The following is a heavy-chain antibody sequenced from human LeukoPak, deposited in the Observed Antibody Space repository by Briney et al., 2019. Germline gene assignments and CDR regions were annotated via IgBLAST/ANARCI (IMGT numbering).Heavy chain of an antibody. CDR3: ARGGFRTRGLRYNDAFDI. J-gene: IGHJ3*02. Sequence: SESLSLTCTVSGGSISSSSYYWGWIRQPPGKGLEWIGSIYYSGSTYYNPSLKSRVTISVDTSKNQFSLKLSSVTAADTAVYYCARGGFRTRGLRYNDAFDIWGQGTMVTVSS. D-gene: IGHD2-8*02. V-gene: IGHV4-39*07. CDR1: GGSISSSSYY. CDR2: IYYSGST.